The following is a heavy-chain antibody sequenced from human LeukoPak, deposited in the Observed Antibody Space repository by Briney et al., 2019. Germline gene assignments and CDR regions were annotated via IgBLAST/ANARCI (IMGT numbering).Heavy chain of an antibody. CDR1: GFTFSSYA. CDR3: AKTREGSSWYGGLDY. J-gene: IGHJ4*02. V-gene: IGHV3-23*01. Sequence: PGGSLRLSCGASGFTFSSYAMSWVRQAPGKGLEWVSAISGSGDSTYYADSVKGRFTISRDNSKNTLYLQMNSLRAEDTAVYYCAKTREGSSWYGGLDYWGQGTLVTVSS. D-gene: IGHD6-13*01. CDR2: ISGSGDST.